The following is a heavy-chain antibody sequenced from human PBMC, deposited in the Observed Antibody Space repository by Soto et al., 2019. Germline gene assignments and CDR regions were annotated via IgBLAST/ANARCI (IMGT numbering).Heavy chain of an antibody. CDR2: IIPIFGTA. CDR3: ASGDIVVVPAARDYYYGMDV. CDR1: GGTFSSYA. V-gene: IGHV1-69*01. J-gene: IGHJ6*02. Sequence: QVQLVQSGAEVKKPGSSVKVSCKASGGTFSSYAISWVRQAPGQGLEWMGGIIPIFGTANYAQKFQGRVTITADESTRTAYMELSSLRSEDTAVYYCASGDIVVVPAARDYYYGMDVWGQGTTVTVSS. D-gene: IGHD2-2*01.